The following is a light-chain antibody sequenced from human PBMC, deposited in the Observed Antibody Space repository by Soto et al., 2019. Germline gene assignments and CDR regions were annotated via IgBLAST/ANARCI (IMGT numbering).Light chain of an antibody. V-gene: IGKV3-20*01. J-gene: IGKJ1*01. CDR2: GAS. CDR3: QQYGSSWT. Sequence: EMVLTQSPGTLSLSPGERATLSCRASQSVSSYFAWYQQKPGQAPRLLIHGASSRATGIPDRFSGSGSGTDFTITISRLEPEDFAVYYCQQYGSSWTFGQGTKVEIK. CDR1: QSVSSY.